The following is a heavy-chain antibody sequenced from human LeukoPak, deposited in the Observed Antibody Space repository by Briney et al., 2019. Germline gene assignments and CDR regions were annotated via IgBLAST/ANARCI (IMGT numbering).Heavy chain of an antibody. CDR3: AKDGETYYYGSGSYYGHFDY. Sequence: GGSLRLSCAASGFTFSSYAMHWVRQAPGKGLEYVSAISSNGGSTYYANSVKGRFTISRDNSKNTLYLQMNSLRAEDTALYYCAKDGETYYYGSGSYYGHFDYWGQGTLVTVS. CDR1: GFTFSSYA. CDR2: ISSNGGST. V-gene: IGHV3-64*01. D-gene: IGHD3-10*01. J-gene: IGHJ4*02.